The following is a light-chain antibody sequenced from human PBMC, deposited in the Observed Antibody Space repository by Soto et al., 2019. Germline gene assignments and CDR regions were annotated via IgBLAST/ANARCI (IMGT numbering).Light chain of an antibody. CDR1: QSVATN. V-gene: IGKV3-15*01. CDR3: QQRSNWPIT. Sequence: EIVITQSPATLSVSPGERATLSCRASQSVATNLAWYQQKPGQPPRLLIYGASTRATGIPGRFSGSGSGTEFTLTISSLQSVDFAVYYCQQRSNWPITFGQGTRLEIK. J-gene: IGKJ5*01. CDR2: GAS.